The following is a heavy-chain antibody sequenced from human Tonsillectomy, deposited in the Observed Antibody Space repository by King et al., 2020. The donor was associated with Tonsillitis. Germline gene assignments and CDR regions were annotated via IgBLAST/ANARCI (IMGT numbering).Heavy chain of an antibody. Sequence: QLVQSGAEVKKPGESLKISCKGSGYSFRNYWIAWVRQMPGKGLEWMGLIYPGDSDTRYSPSFQGQVTISADKSISTAYLQWSSLKASDTAMYYCARRGSRSDYYYGVDVWGQGTTVTVSS. V-gene: IGHV5-51*01. CDR2: IYPGDSDT. CDR1: GYSFRNYW. CDR3: ARRGSRSDYYYGVDV. D-gene: IGHD6-13*01. J-gene: IGHJ6*02.